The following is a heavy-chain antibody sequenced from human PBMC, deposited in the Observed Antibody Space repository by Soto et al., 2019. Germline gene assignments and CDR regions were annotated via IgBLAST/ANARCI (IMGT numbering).Heavy chain of an antibody. J-gene: IGHJ6*02. Sequence: SETLSLTCTVSGGSISSSSYYWGWIRLPPGKGLEWIGSIYYSGSTYYNPSLKSRVTISVDTSKNQFSLKLSSVTAADTAVYYCARRGVGATHYYYYGMDVCGQRTTVTVSS. CDR1: GGSISSSSYY. CDR2: IYYSGST. CDR3: ARRGVGATHYYYYGMDV. V-gene: IGHV4-39*01. D-gene: IGHD1-26*01.